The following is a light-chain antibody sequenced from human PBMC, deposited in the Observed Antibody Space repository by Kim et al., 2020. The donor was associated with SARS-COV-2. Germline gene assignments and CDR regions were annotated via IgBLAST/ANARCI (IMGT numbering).Light chain of an antibody. J-gene: IGLJ3*02. CDR3: SSYTSSSTRV. Sequence: QSITIDGTGTSSEVDGYNYGSWYQQRPGRAPKLIIYDVINRPSGVFNLFSGSKTGNTGSLTISGLQAEDEADYYCSSYTSSSTRVFGGGTKLTVL. CDR1: SSEVDGYNY. CDR2: DVI. V-gene: IGLV2-14*03.